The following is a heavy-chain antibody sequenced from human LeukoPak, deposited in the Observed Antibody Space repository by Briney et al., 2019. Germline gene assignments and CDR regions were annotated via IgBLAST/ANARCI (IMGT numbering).Heavy chain of an antibody. J-gene: IGHJ6*02. CDR1: GFTFSSYW. CDR3: ARDQVAVAANYYYYGMDV. CDR2: IKQDGSEK. Sequence: GGSLRLSCAASGFTFSSYWLSWVRQAPGKGLEWVANIKQDGSEKYYVDSVKGRFTISRDNAKNSLYLQMNSLRAEDTAVYYCARDQVAVAANYYYYGMDVWGQGTTVTVSS. D-gene: IGHD6-19*01. V-gene: IGHV3-7*01.